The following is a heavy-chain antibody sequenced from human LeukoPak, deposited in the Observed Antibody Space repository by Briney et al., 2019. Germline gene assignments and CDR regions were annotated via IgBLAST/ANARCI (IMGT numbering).Heavy chain of an antibody. CDR1: GFSFSNYA. D-gene: IGHD2-2*02. J-gene: IGHJ3*02. CDR3: ARGPAARGYCSSTSCYNGAFDI. Sequence: GGSLRLSCAASGFSFSNYAMSWVRQAPARGPEWVSSIRGGGETFYADSVKGRFTLSRDDSGNTVYLQLNNLRVEDTAIYYCARGPAARGYCSSTSCYNGAFDIWGQGTMVTVSS. V-gene: IGHV3-23*01. CDR2: IRGGGET.